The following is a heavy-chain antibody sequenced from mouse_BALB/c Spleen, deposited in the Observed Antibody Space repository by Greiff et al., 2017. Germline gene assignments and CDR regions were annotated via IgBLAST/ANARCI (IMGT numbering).Heavy chain of an antibody. CDR2: IDPENGDS. Sequence: SGAELVRSGASVKLSCPASGFHIKDYYMHWVKQRPEQGLEWIGWIDPENGDSEYAPKFQGKATMTADTSSNTAYLQLSSLTSEDTAVYYCNGLSAYYYAMDYWGQGTSVTVSS. D-gene: IGHD1-2*01. J-gene: IGHJ4*01. V-gene: IGHV14-4*02. CDR1: GFHIKDYY. CDR3: NGLSAYYYAMDY.